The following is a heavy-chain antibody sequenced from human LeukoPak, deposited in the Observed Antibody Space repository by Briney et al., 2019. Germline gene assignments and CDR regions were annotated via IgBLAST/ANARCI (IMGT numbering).Heavy chain of an antibody. V-gene: IGHV4-39*01. J-gene: IGHJ5*01. CDR1: GGSISRSNYY. CDR3: ARGPPFEF. Sequence: SETLSLTCSVSGGSISRSNYYWGWIRQPPGKGLEWIGSISYSGDTYYNSSLESRVTTSVDTSKSQFSLKVTSVSATDTAVYYCARGPPFEFWGQGTLVTVSS. CDR2: ISYSGDT.